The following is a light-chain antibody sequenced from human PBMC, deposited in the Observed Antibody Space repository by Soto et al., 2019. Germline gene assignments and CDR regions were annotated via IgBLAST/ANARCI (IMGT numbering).Light chain of an antibody. J-gene: IGKJ5*01. Sequence: DIQMTQSPSSMSASVGDRVTITCRASQSISRNLNWYQHKPGKAPKLLIYAASSLQNGVPSRFSGGGSVTEFTLSISSLPPEDFGTYYCQQSYTTASITFGQGTRLEIQ. CDR3: QQSYTTASIT. CDR1: QSISRN. V-gene: IGKV1-39*01. CDR2: AAS.